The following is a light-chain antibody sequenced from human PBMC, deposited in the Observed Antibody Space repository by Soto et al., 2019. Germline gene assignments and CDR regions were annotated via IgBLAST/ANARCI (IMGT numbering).Light chain of an antibody. CDR2: AAS. Sequence: DIQMTQSASTLSGSVGDRVTITCRASQTISSWLAWYQQKPGKVPKILIYAASTLQSGVPSRFRGSGSGRDCTLTISSLQPEDFATYYCLLDYAYFWAFGQGTKVDIK. V-gene: IGKV1-5*01. CDR3: LLDYAYFWA. J-gene: IGKJ1*01. CDR1: QTISSW.